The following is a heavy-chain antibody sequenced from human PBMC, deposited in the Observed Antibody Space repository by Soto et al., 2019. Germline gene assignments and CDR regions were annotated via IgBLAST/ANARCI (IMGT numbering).Heavy chain of an antibody. V-gene: IGHV4-59*01. CDR2: ISDNGAI. J-gene: IGHJ5*02. CDR3: TRGRHWFGP. CDR1: GISITSSY. Sequence: QMQLQESGPGLVKPSETLSLTCTVSGISITSSYWNWIRQSPGKGLEWIGQISDNGAINYNPPLGCRATISTHTSTNQVSLILTAVDSAGAGVYFCTRGRHWFGPWGQGTLVTVPS.